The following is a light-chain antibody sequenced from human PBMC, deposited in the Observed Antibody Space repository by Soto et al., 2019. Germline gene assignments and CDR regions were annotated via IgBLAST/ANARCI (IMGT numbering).Light chain of an antibody. V-gene: IGLV1-44*01. CDR2: SNN. CDR3: AAWDDSLNGPV. CDR1: SSNIGSNT. Sequence: QSVLTQPPSASGTPGQGVTISCSGSSSNIGSNTVNWYQQLPGTAAKLLIYSNNQRPSGVPDPLSGSKSGTSASLAISGLQPEDEGDYYCAAWDDSLNGPVFGGGTKLTVL. J-gene: IGLJ2*01.